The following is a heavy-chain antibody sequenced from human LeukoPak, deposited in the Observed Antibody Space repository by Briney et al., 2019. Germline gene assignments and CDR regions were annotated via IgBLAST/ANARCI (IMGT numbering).Heavy chain of an antibody. D-gene: IGHD3-10*01. V-gene: IGHV4-34*01. J-gene: IGHJ4*02. CDR3: ARDGLDYSGSGSYLDY. CDR1: GGSFSGYY. CDR2: INHSGST. Sequence: ASETLSLTCAVYGGSFSGYYWSWIRQPPGKGLEWIGEINHSGSTNYNPSLKSRVTISVDTSKNQFSLKLSSVTAADTAVYYCARDGLDYSGSGSYLDYWGQGTLVSVSS.